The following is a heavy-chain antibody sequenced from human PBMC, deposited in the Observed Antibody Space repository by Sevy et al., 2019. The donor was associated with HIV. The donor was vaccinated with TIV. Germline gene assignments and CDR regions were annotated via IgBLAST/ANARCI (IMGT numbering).Heavy chain of an antibody. CDR2: ISYEGSNK. CDR3: ARVLGIVVVPAADYYGMDV. Sequence: GGSLRLSCAASGFTFSSYAMHWVRQAPGKGLEWVAVISYEGSNKYYADSVKGRFTISRDNSKNTLYLQMNCLRAEDTAVYYWARVLGIVVVPAADYYGMDVWGQGTTVTVSS. D-gene: IGHD2-2*01. V-gene: IGHV3-30*04. J-gene: IGHJ6*02. CDR1: GFTFSSYA.